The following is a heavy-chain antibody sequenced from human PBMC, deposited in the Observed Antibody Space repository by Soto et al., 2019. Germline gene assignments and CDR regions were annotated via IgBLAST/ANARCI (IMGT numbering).Heavy chain of an antibody. CDR3: ARPVDSSGWYYFDY. J-gene: IGHJ4*02. Sequence: RGESLKISCKGSGYSFTSYWISWVRQMPGKGLEWMGRIDPSDSYTNYSPSFQGHVTISADKSISTAYLQWSSLKASDTAMYYCARPVDSSGWYYFDYWGQGTLVTSPQ. CDR1: GYSFTSYW. CDR2: IDPSDSYT. V-gene: IGHV5-10-1*01. D-gene: IGHD6-19*01.